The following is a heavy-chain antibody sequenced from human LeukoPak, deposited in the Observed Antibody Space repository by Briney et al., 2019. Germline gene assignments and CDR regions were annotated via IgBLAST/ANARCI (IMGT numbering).Heavy chain of an antibody. CDR3: ARVAILSFGESLDY. D-gene: IGHD3-10*01. CDR2: ITTNTGKP. CDR1: GYSFSSYA. J-gene: IGHJ4*02. V-gene: IGHV7-4-1*02. Sequence: ASVKVSCKASGYSFSSYALTWVRQVPGQGLEWMGWITTNTGKPTYAQSFTGRFVFSLDTSVNTAYLQINSLKTEDTAVYYCARVAILSFGESLDYWGQGTLVTVSS.